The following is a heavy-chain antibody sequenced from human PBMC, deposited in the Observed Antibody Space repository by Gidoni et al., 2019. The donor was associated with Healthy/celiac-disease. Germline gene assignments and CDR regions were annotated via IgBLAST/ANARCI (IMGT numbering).Heavy chain of an antibody. J-gene: IGHJ4*02. CDR3: ARGRKRITMIVVVISTSYYFDY. V-gene: IGHV4-34*02. CDR1: GGSFSGYY. D-gene: IGHD3-22*01. Sequence: QWGAGLLKPSETLSLTCAVDGGSFSGYYRSGSRQPPGKGLEWIGEINHSGSTNYNPSLKSRVTISVDTSKNQFSLKLSSVTAADTAVYYCARGRKRITMIVVVISTSYYFDYWGQGTLVTVSS. CDR2: INHSGST.